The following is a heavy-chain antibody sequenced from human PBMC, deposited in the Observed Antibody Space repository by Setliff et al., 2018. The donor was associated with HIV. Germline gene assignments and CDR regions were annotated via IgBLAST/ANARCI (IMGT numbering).Heavy chain of an antibody. CDR2: IRYDGSNK. CDR3: AKIQNPQGYYYDSSGYYPHPGSPDY. J-gene: IGHJ4*02. V-gene: IGHV3-30*02. CDR1: GFTFSSYG. D-gene: IGHD3-22*01. Sequence: PGGSLRLSCAASGFTFSSYGMHWVRQAPGKGLEWVAFIRYDGSNKYYADSVKGRFTISRDNSKNTLYLQMNSLRAEDTAVYYCAKIQNPQGYYYDSSGYYPHPGSPDYWCQGTLVTVSS.